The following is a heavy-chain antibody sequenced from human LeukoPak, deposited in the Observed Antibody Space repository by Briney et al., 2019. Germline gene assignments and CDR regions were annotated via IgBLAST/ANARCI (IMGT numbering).Heavy chain of an antibody. V-gene: IGHV3-23*01. CDR2: ISVSGDNT. CDR3: AKPPDSPAGGSHIDC. CDR1: GFTFSNSA. J-gene: IGHJ4*02. Sequence: GGSLRLSCAASGFTFSNSAMSWVRQAPGQGLEWVSAISVSGDNTYYADSVRGRFTISRDNSKNTLYLQMNSLRAEDTALYYCAKPPDSPAGGSHIDCWGQGTLVTVSS. D-gene: IGHD1-26*01.